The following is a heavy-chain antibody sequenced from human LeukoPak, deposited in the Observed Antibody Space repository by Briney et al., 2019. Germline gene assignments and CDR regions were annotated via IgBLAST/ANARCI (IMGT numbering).Heavy chain of an antibody. CDR2: IKPDGSEK. J-gene: IGHJ6*04. D-gene: IGHD3-10*02. V-gene: IGHV3-7*01. Sequence: GGSLRLSCAASGFTFSNYWMTWFRKTPGKGLEWVGNIKPDGSEKYYVDSVKGRFTISRDNAKNSLFLQMNSLRAEDTAVYYCAELGITMIGGVWGKGTTVTISS. CDR1: GFTFSNYW. CDR3: AELGITMIGGV.